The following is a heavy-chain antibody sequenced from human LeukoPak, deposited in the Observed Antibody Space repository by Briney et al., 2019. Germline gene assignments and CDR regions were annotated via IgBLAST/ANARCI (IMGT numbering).Heavy chain of an antibody. J-gene: IGHJ4*02. D-gene: IGHD3-22*01. CDR1: GGSISSYY. Sequence: SETLSLTCTVSGGSISSYYWSWIRQPPGKGLEWIGYIYYSGSTNYNPSLKSRVTISVDTSKNQFSLKLSSVTAADTAVYYCARRGYYDSSGYYAHWGQGTLVSVSS. CDR2: IYYSGST. V-gene: IGHV4-59*08. CDR3: ARRGYYDSSGYYAH.